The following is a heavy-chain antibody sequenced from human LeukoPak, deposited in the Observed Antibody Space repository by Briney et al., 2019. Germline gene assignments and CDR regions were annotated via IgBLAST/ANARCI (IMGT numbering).Heavy chain of an antibody. D-gene: IGHD3-9*01. J-gene: IGHJ5*02. V-gene: IGHV3-30-3*01. CDR1: GLTFSSYA. CDR3: AALYDNSFDP. Sequence: GGSLRLSCAASGLTFSSYAMHWVRQAPGKGLEWVAVISYDGSNKYYAGSVKGRFTISRDNSKNTLYLQMNSLRAEDTAVYYCAALYDNSFDPWGQGTLVTVSS. CDR2: ISYDGSNK.